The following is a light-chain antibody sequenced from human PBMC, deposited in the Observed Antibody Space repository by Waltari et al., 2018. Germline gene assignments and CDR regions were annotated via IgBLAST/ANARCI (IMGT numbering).Light chain of an antibody. V-gene: IGKV3-11*01. CDR1: QNVGNS. CDR2: DAA. CDR3: QQRSNWHT. J-gene: IGKJ2*01. Sequence: ENVLTQSPATLSLSPGEAATLPCRASQNVGNSLAWYQHKPGQAPRLLIYDAANRASGIPARFSGSGSGTDFTLTISSLEPDDFAVYYCQQRSNWHTFGQGTRLEIK.